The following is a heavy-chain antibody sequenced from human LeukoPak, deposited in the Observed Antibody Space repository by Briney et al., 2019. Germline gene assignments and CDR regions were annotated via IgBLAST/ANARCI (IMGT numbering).Heavy chain of an antibody. V-gene: IGHV1-18*01. CDR3: GRRGGKNYGDYLLYYYYMDV. J-gene: IGHJ6*03. CDR1: GYTSFKYG. D-gene: IGHD4-17*01. Sequence: GASVKVSCKASGYTSFKYGVSWVRQAPGRGLEWMGWISAYNGNTDYAQKVQGRVTMTTDTSPSTAYMELRSLRSDDTAMYYCGRRGGKNYGDYLLYYYYMDVWGKGTTVTVSS. CDR2: ISAYNGNT.